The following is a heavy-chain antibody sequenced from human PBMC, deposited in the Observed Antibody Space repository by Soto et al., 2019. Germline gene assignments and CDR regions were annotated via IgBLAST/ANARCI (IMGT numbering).Heavy chain of an antibody. J-gene: IGHJ6*02. Sequence: GGSLRLSCAASGFTFGNYAMHWVRQAPGKGLEWVATISYDGDNKYYTDSVKGPFTISRDNSKNTLYLQMNSLRPEDTAVYYCARPWGQLSTYYYGMDTWGQGTTVTVSS. CDR3: ARPWGQLSTYYYGMDT. V-gene: IGHV3-30-3*01. CDR2: ISYDGDNK. D-gene: IGHD3-16*01. CDR1: GFTFGNYA.